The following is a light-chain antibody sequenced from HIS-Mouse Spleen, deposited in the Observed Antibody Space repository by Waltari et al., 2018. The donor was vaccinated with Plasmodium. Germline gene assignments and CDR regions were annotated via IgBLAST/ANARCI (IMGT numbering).Light chain of an antibody. Sequence: QSALTQPPSASGSPGQSVPISCTGTSSDVGGYNYVSWYQQHPGKAPKLMIYDVSKLPSGVPDRFSGSKSGNTASLTVSGLQAEDEADYYCSSYAGSNNLVFGGGTKLTVL. CDR3: SSYAGSNNLV. CDR1: SSDVGGYNY. J-gene: IGLJ2*01. CDR2: DVS. V-gene: IGLV2-8*01.